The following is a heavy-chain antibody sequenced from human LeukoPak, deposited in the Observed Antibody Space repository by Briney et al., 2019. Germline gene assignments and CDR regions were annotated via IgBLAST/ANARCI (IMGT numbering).Heavy chain of an antibody. Sequence: GGSLRLSCAASGFTFSNYWIHWVRQAPGKGLVWVSRIDNAGSITTYADSAKGRFTISRDNAENTLYLQMNSLRVEDTAVYYCVRSAFHAGSGNYYDYWGQGTLVTVSS. V-gene: IGHV3-74*03. CDR2: IDNAGSIT. J-gene: IGHJ4*02. CDR1: GFTFSNYW. D-gene: IGHD3-22*01. CDR3: VRSAFHAGSGNYYDY.